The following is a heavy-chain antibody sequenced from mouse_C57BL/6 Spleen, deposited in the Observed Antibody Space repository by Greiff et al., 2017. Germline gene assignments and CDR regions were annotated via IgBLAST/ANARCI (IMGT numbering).Heavy chain of an antibody. J-gene: IGHJ3*01. CDR2: IYPRSGNT. Sequence: VQLQQSGAELARPGASVKLSCKASGYTFTSYGISWVKQRTGQGLEWIGEIYPRSGNTYYNEKFKGKATLTADKSSSTAYMELRILTSEDSAVYFCVCFPSTTVVARAYWGQGTLVTVSA. D-gene: IGHD1-1*01. CDR1: GYTFTSYG. V-gene: IGHV1-81*01. CDR3: VCFPSTTVVARAY.